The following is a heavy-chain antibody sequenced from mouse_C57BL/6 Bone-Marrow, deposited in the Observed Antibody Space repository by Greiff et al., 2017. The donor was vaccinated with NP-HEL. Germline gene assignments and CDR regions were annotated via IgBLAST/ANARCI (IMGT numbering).Heavy chain of an antibody. Sequence: DVKLQESGPGLVKPSQSLSLTCSVTGYSITSGYYWNWIRQFPGNKLEWMGYISYDGSNNYNPSLKNRISITRDTSKNQFFLKLNSVTTEDTATYYCARDLAYYSNYVGFAYWGQGTLVTVSA. D-gene: IGHD2-5*01. V-gene: IGHV3-6*01. CDR1: GYSITSGYY. CDR2: ISYDGSN. J-gene: IGHJ3*01. CDR3: ARDLAYYSNYVGFAY.